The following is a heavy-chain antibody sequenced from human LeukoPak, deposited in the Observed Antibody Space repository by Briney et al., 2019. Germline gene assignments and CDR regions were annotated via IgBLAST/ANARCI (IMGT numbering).Heavy chain of an antibody. D-gene: IGHD1-1*01. CDR3: AREGGNRNAPGYYFDY. CDR2: IYYSGST. J-gene: IGHJ4*02. CDR1: GGSISSYY. Sequence: PSETLSLTCAVSGGSISSYYWSWIRQPPGKGLEGIGYIYYSGSTNYNASLKRRVTISVDTSKNQFSLELVSVTAADSAVYYCAREGGNRNAPGYYFDYWGQGTLVTVSS. V-gene: IGHV4-59*01.